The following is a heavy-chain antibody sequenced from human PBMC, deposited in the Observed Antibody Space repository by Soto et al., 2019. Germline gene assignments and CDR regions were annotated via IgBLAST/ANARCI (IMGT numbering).Heavy chain of an antibody. J-gene: IGHJ5*02. V-gene: IGHV3-73*01. D-gene: IGHD2-15*01. Sequence: EVQLVEAGGGLVQPGGSLKLSCAGSGFIFSASALHWVRQAPGKGLEWVGRVGTKANNFATQYSESVKGRFTISRDDSENTAFLQMDSLKIDDSALYFCTGVCSGGTCYFDPWGQGTQVTVSS. CDR3: TGVCSGGTCYFDP. CDR2: VGTKANNFAT. CDR1: GFIFSASA.